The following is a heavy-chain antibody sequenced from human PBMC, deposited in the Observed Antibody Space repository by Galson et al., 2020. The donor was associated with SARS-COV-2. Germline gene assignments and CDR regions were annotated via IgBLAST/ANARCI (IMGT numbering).Heavy chain of an antibody. D-gene: IGHD4-17*01. V-gene: IGHV3-48*02. CDR2: ISPSGGTI. J-gene: IGHJ4*02. Sequence: GGSLRLSCAASGLSFSSYRMNWVRQAPGKGLEWVSSISPSGGTIYYADSVKGRFTISRDNAKNSLSLQMNSLRDEDTAVYYCARALNGDPDYWGQGTLATVSS. CDR1: GLSFSSYR. CDR3: ARALNGDPDY.